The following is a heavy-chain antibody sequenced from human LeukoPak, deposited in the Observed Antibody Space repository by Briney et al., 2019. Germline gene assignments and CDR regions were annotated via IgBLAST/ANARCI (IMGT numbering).Heavy chain of an antibody. D-gene: IGHD6-6*01. CDR1: GGTFSNFA. Sequence: GASVKVSCKASGGTFSNFAISWVRQGPGQGLEWMGGIIPIFGTTTCAHKFQGRVTISADESTTTAYLHLSSLSSEDTAVYYCARGRARSLDPYGMDVWGQGTTVTVSS. J-gene: IGHJ6*02. V-gene: IGHV1-69*13. CDR3: ARGRARSLDPYGMDV. CDR2: IIPIFGTT.